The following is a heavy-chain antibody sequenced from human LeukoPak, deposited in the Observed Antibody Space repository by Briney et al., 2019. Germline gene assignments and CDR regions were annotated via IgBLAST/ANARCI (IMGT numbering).Heavy chain of an antibody. Sequence: SVKVSCKASGYTFTSYGISWVRQAPGQGLEWMGGIIPIFGTANYAQKFQGRVTITADESTSTAYMELSSLRSEDTAVYYCASSLKTIFGVVTYYYYGMDVWGQGTTVTVSS. V-gene: IGHV1-69*13. J-gene: IGHJ6*02. CDR2: IIPIFGTA. D-gene: IGHD3-3*01. CDR3: ASSLKTIFGVVTYYYYGMDV. CDR1: GYTFTSYG.